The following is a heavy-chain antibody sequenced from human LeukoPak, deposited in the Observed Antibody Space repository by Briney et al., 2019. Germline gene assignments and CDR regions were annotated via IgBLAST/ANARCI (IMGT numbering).Heavy chain of an antibody. V-gene: IGHV4-38-2*02. Sequence: SETLSLTCTVSGYSISSGYYWGWIRQPPGKGLEWIGSIYHSGSTYYNPSLKSRVTISVDTSKNQFSLKLSSVTAADTAVYYCAREAYRGGDCYTSGVGIWGQGTMVTVSS. CDR1: GYSISSGYY. CDR3: AREAYRGGDCYTSGVGI. J-gene: IGHJ3*02. D-gene: IGHD2-21*02. CDR2: IYHSGST.